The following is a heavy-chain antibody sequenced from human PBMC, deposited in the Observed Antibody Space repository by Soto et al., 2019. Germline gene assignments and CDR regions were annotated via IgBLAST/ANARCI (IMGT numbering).Heavy chain of an antibody. V-gene: IGHV4-31*03. CDR2: IYYSGST. Sequence: SETLSLTCTVSGGSISSGGYYWSLIRQHPXKGLEWIGYIYYSGSTYYNPSLKSRVTISVDTSKNQFSLKLSSVTAADTAVYYCARATYYYDSSGYYGPDAFDIWGQGTMVTVS. CDR1: GGSISSGGYY. CDR3: ARATYYYDSSGYYGPDAFDI. D-gene: IGHD3-22*01. J-gene: IGHJ3*02.